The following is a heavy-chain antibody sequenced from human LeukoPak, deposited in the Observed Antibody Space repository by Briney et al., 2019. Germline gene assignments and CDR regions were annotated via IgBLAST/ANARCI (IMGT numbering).Heavy chain of an antibody. D-gene: IGHD3-22*01. Sequence: SETLSLTCTVSGGSISSYYWSWIRQPPGKGLEWIGYIYYSGSTNYNPSLKSRVTISVDTSKNQFSLKLSSVTAADTAVYYCAREGGGYYDSSGYYFDYWGQGTLVTVSS. V-gene: IGHV4-59*01. CDR1: GGSISSYY. CDR2: IYYSGST. J-gene: IGHJ4*02. CDR3: AREGGGYYDSSGYYFDY.